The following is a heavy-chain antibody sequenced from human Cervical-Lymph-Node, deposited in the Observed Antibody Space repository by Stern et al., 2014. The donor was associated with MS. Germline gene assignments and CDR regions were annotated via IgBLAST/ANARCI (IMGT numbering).Heavy chain of an antibody. CDR3: ASAYRAS. CDR1: GFNFRTDW. Sequence: EVQLVESGGGIVQPGGSLMISCVASGFNFRTDWMHWVRPGPGKGLEWVSRINGDGTVSTYADSVRGRFTISRNNANNTMSLQLDNLRVEDTAIYYCASAYRASWGQGTLVTVST. J-gene: IGHJ4*02. V-gene: IGHV3-74*01. CDR2: INGDGTVS. D-gene: IGHD1-1*01.